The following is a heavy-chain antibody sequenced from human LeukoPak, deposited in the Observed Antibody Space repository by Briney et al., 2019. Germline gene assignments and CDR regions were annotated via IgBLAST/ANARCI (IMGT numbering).Heavy chain of an antibody. D-gene: IGHD2-15*01. CDR1: DGSISSYY. Sequence: SQTLSLTCTVSDGSISSYYWSWIRQPPGKGLEWIGYIYYSGSTNYNPSLKSRVTISVDTSKNQFSLKLSSVTAADTAVYYCARGTYCSGGSCYVGAFDIWGQGTMVTVSS. V-gene: IGHV4-59*01. CDR3: ARGTYCSGGSCYVGAFDI. CDR2: IYYSGST. J-gene: IGHJ3*02.